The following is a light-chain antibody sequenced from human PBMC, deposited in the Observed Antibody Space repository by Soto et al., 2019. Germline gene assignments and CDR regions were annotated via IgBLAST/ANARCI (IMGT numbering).Light chain of an antibody. CDR2: GNS. CDR1: SSNIGAGYD. V-gene: IGLV1-40*01. Sequence: QSVLTQPPSVSGAPGQRVTISCTGSSSNIGAGYDVHWYQQLPGTAPKLLIYGNSNRPSGVPDRFSGSKSGTTASLAITELQVEDEADYYCQSYDSSLSCYVVFGGGTKLTVL. J-gene: IGLJ2*01. CDR3: QSYDSSLSCYVV.